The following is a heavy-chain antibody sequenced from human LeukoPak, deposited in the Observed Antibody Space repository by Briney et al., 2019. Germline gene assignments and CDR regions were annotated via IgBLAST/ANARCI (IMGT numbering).Heavy chain of an antibody. J-gene: IGHJ4*02. D-gene: IGHD3-22*01. CDR2: INPSGGST. Sequence: ASVKVSCKASGYTFTSYGISWVRQAPGQGLEWMGIINPSGGSTSYAQKFQGRVTMTRDTSTSAVYMELSSLRSEDTAVYYCAREGYYDGSGDFDYWGQGTLVTVSS. CDR3: AREGYYDGSGDFDY. V-gene: IGHV1-46*01. CDR1: GYTFTSYG.